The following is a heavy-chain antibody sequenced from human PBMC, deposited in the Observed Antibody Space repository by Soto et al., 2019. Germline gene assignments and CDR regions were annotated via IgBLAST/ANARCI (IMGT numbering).Heavy chain of an antibody. Sequence: HPGGSLRLSCAASGFTFSSYAMSWVRQAPGKGLEWVSAISGSGGSTYYADSVKGRFTISRDNSKNTLYLQMNSLRAEDTAVYYCAKDLVYCSGGSCYSCFDYWGQGTLVTVSS. J-gene: IGHJ4*02. CDR2: ISGSGGST. CDR3: AKDLVYCSGGSCYSCFDY. V-gene: IGHV3-23*01. CDR1: GFTFSSYA. D-gene: IGHD2-15*01.